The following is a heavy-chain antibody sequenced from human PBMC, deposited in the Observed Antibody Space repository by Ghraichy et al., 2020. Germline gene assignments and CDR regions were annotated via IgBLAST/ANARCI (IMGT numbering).Heavy chain of an antibody. Sequence: GGSRLSCAASGFTFDDYTMFWVRQAPGKGLEWVSLINWDASSTYYADSVKGRFTISRDNKKNFLYLQINSLRIEDTALYYCARGLQRGTPGYYFESWGQGTLVTVSS. D-gene: IGHD2-15*01. V-gene: IGHV3-43*01. CDR3: ARGLQRGTPGYYFES. CDR1: GFTFDDYT. J-gene: IGHJ4*02. CDR2: INWDASST.